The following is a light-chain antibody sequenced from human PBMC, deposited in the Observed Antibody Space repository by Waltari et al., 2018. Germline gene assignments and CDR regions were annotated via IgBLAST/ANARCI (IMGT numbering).Light chain of an antibody. J-gene: IGKJ2*01. CDR1: QSISSSY. Sequence: ESVLTQSPGTLSLSPGERATLSCRASQSISSSYLAWYQQKPGRAPRLLSYGASNRATGIPDRFSGRGSGTDFTLTISRLEPEDFAVYYCQQFGGSPPLFTFGQGTKLEIK. CDR2: GAS. V-gene: IGKV3-20*01. CDR3: QQFGGSPPLFT.